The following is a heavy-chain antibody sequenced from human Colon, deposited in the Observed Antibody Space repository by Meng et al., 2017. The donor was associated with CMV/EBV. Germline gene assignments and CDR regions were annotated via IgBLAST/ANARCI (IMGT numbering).Heavy chain of an antibody. CDR1: GFTFSDRY. Sequence: EVQWVEAGGGCVHHGGSLRLPCAASGFTFSDRYMHWVRQAPGKGLEWIALMNNKANGYTTYHAASVKGRFTISKDDSKNSLYLQMNSLKAEDTAVYYCVRGGGFVTDHWGQGALVTVSS. J-gene: IGHJ4*02. CDR2: MNNKANGYTT. D-gene: IGHD6-25*01. CDR3: VRGGGFVTDH. V-gene: IGHV3-72*01.